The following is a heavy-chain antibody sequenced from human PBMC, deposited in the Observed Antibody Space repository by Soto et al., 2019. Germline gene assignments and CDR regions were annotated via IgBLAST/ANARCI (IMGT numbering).Heavy chain of an antibody. CDR1: GGSISSYY. V-gene: IGHV4-59*12. CDR2: IYYSGST. Sequence: PSETLSLTCTVSGGSISSYYWSWIRQPPGKGLEWIGYIYYSGSTNYNPSHKSRVTISVDTSKNQFSLKLNSVTAADTVVYYCARVVVVAANNWFDPWGQGTLVTVSS. J-gene: IGHJ5*02. CDR3: ARVVVVAANNWFDP. D-gene: IGHD2-15*01.